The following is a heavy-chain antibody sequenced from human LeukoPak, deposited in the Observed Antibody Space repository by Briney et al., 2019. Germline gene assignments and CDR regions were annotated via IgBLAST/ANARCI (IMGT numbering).Heavy chain of an antibody. CDR3: ARTTEGGYTYGYFYYYYMDV. CDR1: GGSISSYY. D-gene: IGHD5-18*01. Sequence: SETLSLTCTVSGGSISSYYWSWIRQPPGKGLEWIGYIYYSGSTNYKSSLKSRVTISVDTSKNRFSLKLRSVTAADTAVYYCARTTEGGYTYGYFYYYYMDVWGKGTTVTISS. CDR2: IYYSGST. J-gene: IGHJ6*03. V-gene: IGHV4-59*01.